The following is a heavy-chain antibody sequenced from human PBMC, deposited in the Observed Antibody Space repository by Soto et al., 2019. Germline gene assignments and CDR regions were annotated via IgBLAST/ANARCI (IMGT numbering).Heavy chain of an antibody. J-gene: IGHJ4*02. D-gene: IGHD3-9*01. CDR1: AFIFRDYA. Sequence: ESGGDLVQPGGSLRLSCAASAFIFRDYAMSWVRQAPGKGLEWVSTISREGAYTHYSDSVEGRFTISRDNSKNTLYLQMTSLRGEDTALYYCAQDPSTGYGDHWGQGTMVTVSS. V-gene: IGHV3-23*01. CDR2: ISREGAYT. CDR3: AQDPSTGYGDH.